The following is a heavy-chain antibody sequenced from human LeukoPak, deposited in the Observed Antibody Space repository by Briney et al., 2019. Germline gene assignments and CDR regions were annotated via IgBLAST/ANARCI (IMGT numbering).Heavy chain of an antibody. D-gene: IGHD6-19*01. CDR3: ASFSKPGIAVAGTNY. J-gene: IGHJ4*02. CDR1: GYTFTSYY. CDR2: INPSGGST. V-gene: IGHV1-46*01. Sequence: GASVNVSCKASGYTFTSYYMHWVRQAPGQGLEWMGIINPSGGSTSYAQKFQGRVTMTRDTSTSTVYMELSSLRSEDTAVYYCASFSKPGIAVAGTNYWGQGTLVTVSS.